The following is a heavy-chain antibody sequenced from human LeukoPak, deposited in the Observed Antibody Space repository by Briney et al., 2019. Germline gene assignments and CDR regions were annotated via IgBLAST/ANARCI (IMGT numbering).Heavy chain of an antibody. CDR2: LSGNGLKT. D-gene: IGHD7-27*01. V-gene: IGHV3-23*01. J-gene: IGHJ4*02. Sequence: GGSLRLSRVASGFTFSAFGMSWVRQAPGKGLEWVSALSGNGLKTYYADSVKGRFTISRDNFETTLYLQMTSLGVEDTAMYYCAKDLHWGFDYWGQGVLVTVSS. CDR1: GFTFSAFG. CDR3: AKDLHWGFDY.